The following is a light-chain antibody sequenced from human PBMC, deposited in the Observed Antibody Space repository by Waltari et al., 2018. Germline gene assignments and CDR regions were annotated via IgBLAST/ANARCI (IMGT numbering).Light chain of an antibody. V-gene: IGLV2-14*01. CDR3: SSYTSSSTLV. J-gene: IGLJ2*01. CDR1: SSDVGGYNY. CDR2: DVS. Sequence: QSALTQPASVSGSPGQSITISCTGTSSDVGGYNYVSWYQQHPGKAPKLMIYDVSKRPSGVSKRFSGSKSGNTASLTICGLQAEDEADYYCSSYTSSSTLVFGGGTKLTVL.